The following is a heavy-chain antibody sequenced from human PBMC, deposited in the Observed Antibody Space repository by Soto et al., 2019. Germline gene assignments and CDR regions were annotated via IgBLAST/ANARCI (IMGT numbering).Heavy chain of an antibody. D-gene: IGHD4-17*01. CDR1: GYTFTSYG. J-gene: IGHJ3*02. V-gene: IGHV1-18*01. CDR2: ISAYNGNT. Sequence: ASVKVSCKASGYTFTSYGISWVRQAPGQGLEWMGWISAYNGNTNYAHKLQGRVTMTTDTSKSTAHLELSSLRSDDTAVYYCARAPLLYGEYSAFDICGQGTMVTVSS. CDR3: ARAPLLYGEYSAFDI.